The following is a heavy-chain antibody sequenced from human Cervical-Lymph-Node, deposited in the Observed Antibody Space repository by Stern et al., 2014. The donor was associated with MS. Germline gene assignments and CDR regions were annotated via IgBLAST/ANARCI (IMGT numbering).Heavy chain of an antibody. J-gene: IGHJ4*02. Sequence: QVQLVQSGGGVVQPGRSLRLSCAASGFIFSSYAMHWVRQAPAKGLDWVAFLSNEGSKQFYADSVKGRFTISRDNSNNTLYLQMNSLRPEDTAVYYCARDTCRGGGCYFRYWGQGILITVSS. V-gene: IGHV3-30-3*01. D-gene: IGHD2-15*01. CDR2: LSNEGSKQ. CDR1: GFIFSSYA. CDR3: ARDTCRGGGCYFRY.